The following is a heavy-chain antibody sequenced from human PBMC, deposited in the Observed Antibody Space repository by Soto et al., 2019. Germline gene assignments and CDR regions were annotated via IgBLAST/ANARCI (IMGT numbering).Heavy chain of an antibody. D-gene: IGHD6-19*01. CDR1: GFTFSSYA. J-gene: IGHJ4*02. CDR3: ARDRGSGWVFDY. CDR2: ISYDGSNK. Sequence: QVQLVETGGGVVQPGRSLRLSCAASGFTFSSYAMHWVRQAPGKGLEWVAVISYDGSNKYYADSVKGRFTISRDNSKNTLYLQMNSLRAEDTAVYYCARDRGSGWVFDYWGQGTLVTVSS. V-gene: IGHV3-30-3*01.